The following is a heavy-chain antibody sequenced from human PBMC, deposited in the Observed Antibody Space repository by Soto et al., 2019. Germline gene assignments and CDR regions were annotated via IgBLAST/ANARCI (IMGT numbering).Heavy chain of an antibody. CDR2: IGTAGDT. CDR1: GFTFSSYD. V-gene: IGHV3-13*01. Sequence: EVQLVESGGGLVQPGGSLRLSCAASGFTFSSYDMHGVGQATGKGLEWVSAIGTAGDTYYQGAVKGRFTISRENAKNSLYRQMNSLRAGDTAVYYCARGLCCSSTSCDTSNWFDPWGQGTLVTVSS. J-gene: IGHJ5*02. D-gene: IGHD2-2*02. CDR3: ARGLCCSSTSCDTSNWFDP.